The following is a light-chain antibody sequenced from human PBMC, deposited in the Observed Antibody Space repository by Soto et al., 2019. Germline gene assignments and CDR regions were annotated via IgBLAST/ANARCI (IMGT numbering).Light chain of an antibody. J-gene: IGKJ1*01. CDR2: DAS. V-gene: IGKV1-5*01. Sequence: DIQMTQSPSTLSASVGDRVTITCRASQTISNYLAWYQQKPGKAPQVLIYDASNLESGVPSRFRGSGSGTEFTLTISSLQADDFATYYCQHYDDYPWTFGQGTKVDIK. CDR3: QHYDDYPWT. CDR1: QTISNY.